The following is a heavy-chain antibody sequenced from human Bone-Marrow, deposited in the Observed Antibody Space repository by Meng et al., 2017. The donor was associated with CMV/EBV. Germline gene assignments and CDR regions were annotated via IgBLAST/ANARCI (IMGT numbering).Heavy chain of an antibody. D-gene: IGHD3-3*01. CDR2: ISSSSSYI. CDR1: GFTFSSYS. J-gene: IGHJ4*02. Sequence: GGSLRLSCAASGFTFSSYSMNWVGQAPGKGLEWVSFISSSSSYIYYADSGKGRFTISRDNVKNSLYLQMNSLRAEDTGVYYCARDRPSAFLEWFESHYFDYWGQGTLVTVSS. CDR3: ARDRPSAFLEWFESHYFDY. V-gene: IGHV3-21*01.